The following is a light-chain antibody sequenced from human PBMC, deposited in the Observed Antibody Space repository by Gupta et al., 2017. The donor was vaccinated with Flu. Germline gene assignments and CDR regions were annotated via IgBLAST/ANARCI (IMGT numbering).Light chain of an antibody. CDR2: DDS. J-gene: IGLJ1*01. Sequence: TARITCEENNIGSRSVHWYQQKRGQAPVLVVYDDSDRPSGIPERFSGSKSGNTATLTISGVEAGDEADYYCQVWTYTSDPSLYVFGTGTKVTVL. CDR1: NIGSRS. CDR3: QVWTYTSDPSLYV. V-gene: IGLV3-21*02.